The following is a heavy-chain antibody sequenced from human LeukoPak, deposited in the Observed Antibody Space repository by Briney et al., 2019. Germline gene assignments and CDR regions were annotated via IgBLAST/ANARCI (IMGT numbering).Heavy chain of an antibody. V-gene: IGHV3-33*01. CDR3: ARDYCSSFSCQDY. Sequence: SGGSLRLSCAASGFPFSSYGMHWVRQAPGKGLEWVAIIWYDVSNQYYADSVKGRFTISRDNSKNTLYLQMNSLRAEDTAVYYCARDYCSSFSCQDYWGQGTLVTVSS. J-gene: IGHJ4*02. CDR2: IWYDVSNQ. CDR1: GFPFSSYG. D-gene: IGHD2-2*01.